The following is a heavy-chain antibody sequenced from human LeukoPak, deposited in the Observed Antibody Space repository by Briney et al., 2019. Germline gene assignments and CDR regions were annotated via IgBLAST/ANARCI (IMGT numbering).Heavy chain of an antibody. CDR3: AKAGGIRPVAY. J-gene: IGHJ4*02. CDR1: GFTVSSNY. D-gene: IGHD3-16*01. V-gene: IGHV3-53*01. CDR2: IYSGGTT. Sequence: GGSLRLSCAASGFTVSSNYMSWVRQAPGKGLEWVSVIYSGGTTYYADSVKGRFTISRDISKNTVYLQMSSLRAEDTAVYYCAKAGGIRPVAYWGQGTLVSVSS.